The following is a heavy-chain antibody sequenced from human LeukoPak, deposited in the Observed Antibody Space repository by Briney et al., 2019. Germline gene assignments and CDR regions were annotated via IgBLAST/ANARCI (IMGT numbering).Heavy chain of an antibody. CDR2: ISGSGGST. J-gene: IGHJ1*01. D-gene: IGHD2-21*01. Sequence: GGSLRLSCAASGVTFSSYAMSWVRQAPGKGLEWVSAISGSGGSTYYADSVKGRFTISRDNSKNTLYLQMNSLRAEDTAVYYCAKDFAYCGGDCYSGPGFQHWGQGTLVTVSS. V-gene: IGHV3-23*01. CDR3: AKDFAYCGGDCYSGPGFQH. CDR1: GVTFSSYA.